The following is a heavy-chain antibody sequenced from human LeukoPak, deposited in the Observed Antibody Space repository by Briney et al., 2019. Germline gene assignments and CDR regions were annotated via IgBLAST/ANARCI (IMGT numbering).Heavy chain of an antibody. Sequence: GGSLRLSCAASGFTFSSYTMKWVRQAPGKGLEWVSSISSSSSYIYYADSVKGRFTISRDNAKNSLFLQMNSLRDEDTAVYYCARAPPRYGSGSFHFDFWGQGTLVTVSS. CDR3: ARAPPRYGSGSFHFDF. CDR2: ISSSSSYI. CDR1: GFTFSSYT. V-gene: IGHV3-21*01. J-gene: IGHJ4*02. D-gene: IGHD3-10*01.